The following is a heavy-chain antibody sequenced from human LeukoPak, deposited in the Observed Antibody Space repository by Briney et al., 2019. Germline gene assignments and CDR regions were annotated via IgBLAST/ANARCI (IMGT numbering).Heavy chain of an antibody. Sequence: GGSLRLSCATSGFTFSSYGMNWVRQAPGKGLEWVSSISSTGSYIFYAGSVKGRFTISRDDAKNSVYLQMNSLRDEDTAVYYCARSDGGSENYWGQGILVTVSS. CDR2: ISSTGSYI. CDR1: GFTFSSYG. J-gene: IGHJ4*02. CDR3: ARSDGGSENY. D-gene: IGHD1-26*01. V-gene: IGHV3-21*06.